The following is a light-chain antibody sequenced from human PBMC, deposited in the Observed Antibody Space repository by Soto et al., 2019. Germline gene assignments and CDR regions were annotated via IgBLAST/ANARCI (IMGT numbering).Light chain of an antibody. CDR1: QSLLHSNGYNY. CDR3: MQALQTPYT. V-gene: IGKV2-28*01. J-gene: IGKJ2*01. CDR2: LGS. Sequence: DIVMTQSPLSLPVTPGEPASISCRSSQSLLHSNGYNYLDWYLQKPGQSPHLLIYLGSNRSSGVPDRFSGSESCTDFTLKISRVEAEDVGVYYCMQALQTPYTFGQGTKLEIK.